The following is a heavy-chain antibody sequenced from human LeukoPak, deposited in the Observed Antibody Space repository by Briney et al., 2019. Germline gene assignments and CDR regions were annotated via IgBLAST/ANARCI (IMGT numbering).Heavy chain of an antibody. CDR1: GFTFSTYW. D-gene: IGHD5-24*01. CDR2: INADSRRT. CDR3: ARGRNGFFDY. Sequence: AGGSLRLSCAASGFTFSTYWMHWVRQAPGKGLVWVSQINADSRRTRYADSVKGRLTIPRDNAKNTVYLQINSLSAEDTAMYYCARGRNGFFDYWGHGTLVTVSS. J-gene: IGHJ4*01. V-gene: IGHV3-74*01.